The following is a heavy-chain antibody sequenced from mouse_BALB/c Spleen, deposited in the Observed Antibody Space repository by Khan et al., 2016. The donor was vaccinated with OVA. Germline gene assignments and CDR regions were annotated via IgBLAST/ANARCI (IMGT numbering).Heavy chain of an antibody. D-gene: IGHD1-1*01. V-gene: IGHV1S81*02. CDR2: TNPTNGRT. CDR3: ARIKKVVATYFDY. J-gene: IGHJ2*01. CDR1: GYTFTSYW. Sequence: VQLQQSGAELVKPGASVKMSCKASGYTFTSYWMHWVKQRLGQGLEWFAETNPTNGRTYYNEKFKSKATLTVDKSSSTAYMLLSGPTFEDSADYYSARIKKVVATYFDYWGQGTTLTVSS.